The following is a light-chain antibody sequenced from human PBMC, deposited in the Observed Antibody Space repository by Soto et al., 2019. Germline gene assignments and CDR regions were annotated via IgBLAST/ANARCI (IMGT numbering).Light chain of an antibody. CDR2: DVT. V-gene: IGLV2-11*01. CDR1: SSDVGGYNH. J-gene: IGLJ3*02. CDR3: CSYAGSYTWV. Sequence: QSALTQPRSVSGSPGQSVTFSCTGTSSDVGGYNHVSWYQQNPGKAPKLVLYDVTKRPSGVPDRFSGSQSGSTASLSISGLQTDDEADYYCCSYAGSYTWVFGGGTKLTVL.